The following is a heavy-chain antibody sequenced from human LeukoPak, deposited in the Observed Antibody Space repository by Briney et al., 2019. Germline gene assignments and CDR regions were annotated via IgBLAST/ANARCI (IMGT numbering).Heavy chain of an antibody. CDR2: ISGSGGST. D-gene: IGHD6-13*01. Sequence: GGTLRLSCAASGFTFSSYGMSWVRQAPGKGLEWVSAISGSGGSTYYADSVKGRFTISRDNSKNTLYLQMNSLRAEDTAVYYCAKVRMYSSSWYDNFDYWGQGTLVTVSS. J-gene: IGHJ4*02. V-gene: IGHV3-23*01. CDR3: AKVRMYSSSWYDNFDY. CDR1: GFTFSSYG.